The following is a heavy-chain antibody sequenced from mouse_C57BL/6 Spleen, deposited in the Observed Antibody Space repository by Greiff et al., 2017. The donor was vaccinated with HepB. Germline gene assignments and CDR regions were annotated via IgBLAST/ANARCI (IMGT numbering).Heavy chain of an antibody. CDR3: ARFYYGNYVSFAY. CDR1: GYTFTSYW. Sequence: VQLQQSGAELVKPGASVKLSCKASGYTFTSYWMQWVKQRPGQGLEWIGEIDPSDSYTNYNQKFKGKATLTVDTSSSTAYMQLSSLTSEDSAVYYCARFYYGNYVSFAYWRQGTLVTVSA. CDR2: IDPSDSYT. V-gene: IGHV1-50*01. D-gene: IGHD2-1*01. J-gene: IGHJ3*01.